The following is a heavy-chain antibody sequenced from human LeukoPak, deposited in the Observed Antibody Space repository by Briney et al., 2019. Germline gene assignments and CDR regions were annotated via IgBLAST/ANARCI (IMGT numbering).Heavy chain of an antibody. Sequence: AVKVSCKASGYTFTGYYMHWVRQAPGQGLEWMGWINPNSGGTNYAQKFQGRVTMTRDTSISTAYMELSRLRSDDTAVYYCARELEGYYYDLDYWGQGTLVPVSS. CDR2: INPNSGGT. D-gene: IGHD3-22*01. J-gene: IGHJ4*02. CDR1: GYTFTGYY. V-gene: IGHV1-2*02. CDR3: ARELEGYYYDLDY.